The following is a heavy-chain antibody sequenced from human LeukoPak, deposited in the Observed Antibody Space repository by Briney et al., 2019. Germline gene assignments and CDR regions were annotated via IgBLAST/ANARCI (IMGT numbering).Heavy chain of an antibody. CDR1: GFTFSSYG. V-gene: IGHV3-30*18. CDR2: ISYDGSNK. CDR3: AKNSDCSSTSCYSYYYGMDV. D-gene: IGHD2-2*01. Sequence: PGGSLRPSCAASGFTFSSYGMHWVRQAPGKGLEWVAVISYDGSNKYYADSVKGRFTISRDNSKNTLYLQMNSLRAEDTAVYYCAKNSDCSSTSCYSYYYGMDVWGQGTTVTVSS. J-gene: IGHJ6*02.